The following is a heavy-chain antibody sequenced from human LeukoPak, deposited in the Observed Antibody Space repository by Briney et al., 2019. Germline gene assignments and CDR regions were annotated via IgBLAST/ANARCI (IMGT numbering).Heavy chain of an antibody. D-gene: IGHD1-1*01. Sequence: GESLKISCKGSGYSFTTYWIGWVRQMPGKGLEWMGIIYPGDSDSRYSPSFQGQVTISADKSTSTAYLQWNSLKASDTAMYYCARGVEESIPAHYGMDVWGQGTTVIVSS. CDR3: ARGVEESIPAHYGMDV. CDR2: IYPGDSDS. V-gene: IGHV5-51*01. CDR1: GYSFTTYW. J-gene: IGHJ6*02.